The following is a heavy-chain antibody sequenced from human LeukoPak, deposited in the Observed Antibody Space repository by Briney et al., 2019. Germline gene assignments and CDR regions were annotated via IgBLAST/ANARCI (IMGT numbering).Heavy chain of an antibody. CDR1: GFTFSSYG. V-gene: IGHV3-30*18. D-gene: IGHD1-26*01. CDR2: ISHDGSNK. Sequence: GRSLRLSCAASGFTFSSYGMHWVRQAPGKGLEWVAVISHDGSNKYYADSVKGRFTISRDNSKNTLYLQMNSLRAEDTAVYYCAKCSSEWELLSDYWGQGTLVTVSS. J-gene: IGHJ4*02. CDR3: AKCSSEWELLSDY.